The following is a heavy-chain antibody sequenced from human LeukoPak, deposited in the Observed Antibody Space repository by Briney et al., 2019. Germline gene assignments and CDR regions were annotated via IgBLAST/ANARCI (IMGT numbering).Heavy chain of an antibody. CDR2: INHRGVT. J-gene: IGHJ6*02. CDR3: ARINAASSGWPGEHYYIMDI. D-gene: IGHD6-19*01. CDR1: GGSFSGYY. Sequence: SETLSLTCAVYGGSFSGYYWSWIRQPPGKGLEWGGEINHRGVTNYSPPLKSRVTISMDTSKNQFSLKLNSVTAADAAAYYCARINAASSGWPGEHYYIMDIWGQGTPVTVSS. V-gene: IGHV4-34*01.